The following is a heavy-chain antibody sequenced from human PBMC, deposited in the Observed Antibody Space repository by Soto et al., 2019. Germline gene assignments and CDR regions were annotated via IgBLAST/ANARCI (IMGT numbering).Heavy chain of an antibody. CDR2: FYSSGSI. CDR3: ARMYSSGSGWFHP. Sequence: SETLSLTCFVSGYSITAGGYYWSWIHHHPGKGLEWIGSFYSSGSIIYNPSLRSRVSISGDTSSNQFSMSLTSVTAADTARYYCARMYSSGSGWFHPWGQGXLVTVYS. V-gene: IGHV4-31*03. D-gene: IGHD6-19*01. CDR1: GYSITAGGYY. J-gene: IGHJ5*02.